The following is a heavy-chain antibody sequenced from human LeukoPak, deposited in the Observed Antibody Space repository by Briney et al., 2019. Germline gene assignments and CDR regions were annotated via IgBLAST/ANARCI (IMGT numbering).Heavy chain of an antibody. V-gene: IGHV4-39*07. Sequence: SETLSLTCTVSSGSISTSNYYWGWVRQPPGKGLEWIGSIYHSGSTYYNPSLKSRVTISVDTSKNQFSLKLSSVTAADTAVYYCARVVQYYDILSGSFDAFDIWGQGTMVTVSS. D-gene: IGHD3-9*01. J-gene: IGHJ3*02. CDR2: IYHSGST. CDR1: SGSISTSNYY. CDR3: ARVVQYYDILSGSFDAFDI.